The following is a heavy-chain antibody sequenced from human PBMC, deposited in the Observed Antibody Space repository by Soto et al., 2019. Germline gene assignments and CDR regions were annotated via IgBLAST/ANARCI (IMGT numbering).Heavy chain of an antibody. CDR1: GFTFSSYA. V-gene: IGHV3-30-3*01. Sequence: GGSLRLSCAASGFTFSSYAMHWVRQAPGKGLEWVAVISYDGSNKYYADSVKGRFTISRDNSKNTLYLQMNSLRAEDTAVYYCARDHPHWGDYDSSGYLYNWFDPWGQGTLVTVSS. CDR3: ARDHPHWGDYDSSGYLYNWFDP. CDR2: ISYDGSNK. D-gene: IGHD3-22*01. J-gene: IGHJ5*02.